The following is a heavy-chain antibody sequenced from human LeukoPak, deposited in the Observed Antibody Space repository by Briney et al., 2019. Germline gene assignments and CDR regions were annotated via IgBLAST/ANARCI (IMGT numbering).Heavy chain of an antibody. J-gene: IGHJ4*02. V-gene: IGHV4-39*07. Sequence: SETLSLTCTVSGGSISSGSYYWSWIRQPAGKGLEWIGSIYHSGSTYYNPSLKSRVTISVDTSKNQFSLKLSSVTAADAAVYYCARDADIVVVPAAMGGYWGQGTLVTVSS. D-gene: IGHD2-2*01. CDR2: IYHSGST. CDR3: ARDADIVVVPAAMGGY. CDR1: GGSISSGSYY.